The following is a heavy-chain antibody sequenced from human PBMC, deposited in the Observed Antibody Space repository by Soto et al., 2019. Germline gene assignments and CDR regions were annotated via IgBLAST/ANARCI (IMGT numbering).Heavy chain of an antibody. CDR2: IYHSGST. CDR3: ARVGWEQLGGMDV. Sequence: PSETLSLTCAVSGGSISSSNWWSWVRQPPGKGLEWIGEIYHSGSTNYNPSLKSRVTISVDKSKNQFSLKLSSVTAADTAVYYCARVGWEQLGGMDVWGQGTTVTVSS. J-gene: IGHJ6*02. CDR1: GGSISSSNW. V-gene: IGHV4-4*02. D-gene: IGHD6-13*01.